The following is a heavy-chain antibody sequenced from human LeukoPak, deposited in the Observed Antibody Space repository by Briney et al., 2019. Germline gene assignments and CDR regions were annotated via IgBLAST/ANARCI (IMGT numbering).Heavy chain of an antibody. CDR3: ARASGAIVTNVDY. CDR1: GFTFSSYS. D-gene: IGHD5-18*01. J-gene: IGHJ4*02. Sequence: GGSLRLSCAASGFTFSSYSMNWVRQAPGKGLEWVSSISSSSSYIYYADSVKGRFTISRDNAKNSLYLQMNSLRAEDTAVYYCARASGAIVTNVDYWGQGTLVTVSS. CDR2: ISSSSSYI. V-gene: IGHV3-21*01.